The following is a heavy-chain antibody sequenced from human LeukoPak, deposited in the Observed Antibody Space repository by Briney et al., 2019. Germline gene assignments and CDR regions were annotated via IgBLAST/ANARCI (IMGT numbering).Heavy chain of an antibody. J-gene: IGHJ6*03. D-gene: IGHD3-16*01. CDR3: ARGQIMITFGGAYYMDV. V-gene: IGHV4-59*12. Sequence: SETLSLTCTVSGGSISSYYWTWIRQPPGKGLEWIGYISYSGSTDNNPSLRSRVTISVDTSKNQFSLKLSSVTAADTAVYYCARGQIMITFGGAYYMDVWGKGTTVTVSS. CDR1: GGSISSYY. CDR2: ISYSGST.